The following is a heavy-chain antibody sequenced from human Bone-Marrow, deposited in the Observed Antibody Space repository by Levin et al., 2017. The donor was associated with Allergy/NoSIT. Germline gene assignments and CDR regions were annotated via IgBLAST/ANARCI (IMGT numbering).Heavy chain of an antibody. J-gene: IGHJ5*02. CDR2: IKSKNDGGTT. CDR3: TSMKLEIGAFDP. Sequence: TGGSLRLSCAASGSTFSNAWMSWVRQAPGKGLEWVGRIKSKNDGGTTDYAAPVKGRFTISRDDSKNTLYMQMNSLKTEDTAVYYCTSMKLEIGAFDPWGQGTLVTVSS. CDR1: GSTFSNAW. V-gene: IGHV3-15*01. D-gene: IGHD1-1*01.